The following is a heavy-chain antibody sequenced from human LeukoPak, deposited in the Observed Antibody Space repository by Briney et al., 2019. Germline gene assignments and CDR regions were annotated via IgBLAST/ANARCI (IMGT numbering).Heavy chain of an antibody. Sequence: PSETLSLTCTVSGGSISSYYWSWIRQPAGKGLEWIGRIYTSGSTNYNRSLKSRVTMSVDTSKNQFSLKLSSVTAADTAVYYCARESTYYDILTGYYKIHYFDYWGQGTLVTVSS. CDR1: GGSISSYY. CDR2: IYTSGST. J-gene: IGHJ4*02. D-gene: IGHD3-9*01. V-gene: IGHV4-4*07. CDR3: ARESTYYDILTGYYKIHYFDY.